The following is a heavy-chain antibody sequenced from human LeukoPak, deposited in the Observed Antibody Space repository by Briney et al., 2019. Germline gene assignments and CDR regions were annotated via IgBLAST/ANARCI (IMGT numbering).Heavy chain of an antibody. CDR1: GGSISSSSYY. J-gene: IGHJ4*02. CDR3: ARHVGSGSWFDY. CDR2: IYYSGSA. D-gene: IGHD6-13*01. V-gene: IGHV4-39*01. Sequence: KASETLSLTCTVPGGSISSSSYYWGWIRQPPGKGLEWIGSIYYSGSAYYNPSLKSRVTISVDTSKNQFSLKLNSVTAADTAVYFCARHVGSGSWFDYWGQGTLVTVSS.